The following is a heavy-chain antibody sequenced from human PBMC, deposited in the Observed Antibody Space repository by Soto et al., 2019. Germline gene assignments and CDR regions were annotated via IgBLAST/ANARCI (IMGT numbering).Heavy chain of an antibody. Sequence: GGSLRLSCAASGFTFSTYGMHWVRQAPGKGLDWVAIISYDGRDKYYADSVKGRFTISRDNSKNTLYLQMNSLRAEDTAVYYCAKDQNYGDYALDYWGQGTQVTVSS. D-gene: IGHD4-17*01. V-gene: IGHV3-30*18. CDR1: GFTFSTYG. CDR2: ISYDGRDK. J-gene: IGHJ4*02. CDR3: AKDQNYGDYALDY.